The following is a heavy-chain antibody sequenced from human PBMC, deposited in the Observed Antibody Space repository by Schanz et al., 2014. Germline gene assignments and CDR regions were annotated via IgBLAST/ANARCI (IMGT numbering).Heavy chain of an antibody. D-gene: IGHD3-10*01. CDR1: GLTFTSAW. J-gene: IGHJ4*02. Sequence: EVQLVESGGGLVKPGGSLRLSCATSGLTFTSAWMSWVRQAPGKGLEWVSVIGVDGTTTYYADSVKGRFTISRDNSKNTLYLQMNSLRPEDTAVYYCAKYRGYYRVSGSYRELEYWGQGTLXTVSS. CDR2: IGVDGTTT. V-gene: IGHV3-23*04. CDR3: AKYRGYYRVSGSYRELEY.